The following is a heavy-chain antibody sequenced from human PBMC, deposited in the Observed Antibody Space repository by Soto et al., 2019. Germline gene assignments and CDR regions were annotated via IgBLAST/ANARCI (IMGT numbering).Heavy chain of an antibody. V-gene: IGHV1-46*01. D-gene: IGHD3-22*01. J-gene: IGHJ4*02. CDR1: GYSFTNFH. CDR3: ARDVIGYDNYERIGYYFDH. Sequence: QVQLSQFGAEVKKPGASVKVSCKASGYSFTNFHIHWVRQAPGQGLEWMGMIDPSGGITRDAQRLQGRITMTRYASSSTGSLGLRSLTSDDTAVYYCARDVIGYDNYERIGYYFDHLGQGTLVTVSS. CDR2: IDPSGGIT.